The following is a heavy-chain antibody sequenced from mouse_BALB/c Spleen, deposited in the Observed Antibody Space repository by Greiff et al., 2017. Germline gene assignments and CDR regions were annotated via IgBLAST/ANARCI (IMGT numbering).Heavy chain of an antibody. V-gene: IGHV5-17*02. J-gene: IGHJ1*01. CDR1: GFTFSSFG. CDR3: AGDSGYGSGGYFDV. Sequence: EVKLVESGGGLVQPGGSRKLSCAASGFTFSSFGMHWVRQAPEKGLEWVAYISSGSSTIYYEDTMKGRFTISRNNPNKTLFLQMTSLRSEDTAVYYCAGDSGYGSGGYFDVWGEGTTVTVSS. CDR2: ISSGSSTI. D-gene: IGHD1-1*01.